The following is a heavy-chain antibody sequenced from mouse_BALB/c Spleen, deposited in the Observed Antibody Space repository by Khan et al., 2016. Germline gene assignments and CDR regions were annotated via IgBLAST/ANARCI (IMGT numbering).Heavy chain of an antibody. CDR2: INTYTGEP. Sequence: QIQLVQSGPELKKPGETVKISCKASGYTFTNYGMNWVKQAPGKGLKWMGWINTYTGEPTYADDFKGRFAFSLETSASTAYLQINNLKNEDMATYFCARMVRPRGAWFAYWGQGTLVTVSA. CDR1: GYTFTNYG. V-gene: IGHV9-1*02. CDR3: ARMVRPRGAWFAY. J-gene: IGHJ3*01. D-gene: IGHD2-1*01.